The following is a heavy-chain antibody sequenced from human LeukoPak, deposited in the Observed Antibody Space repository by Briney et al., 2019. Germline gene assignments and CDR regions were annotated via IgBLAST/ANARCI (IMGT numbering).Heavy chain of an antibody. CDR3: ARGMYDFWSGFDY. D-gene: IGHD3-3*01. V-gene: IGHV3-30*04. CDR2: ISYDGSNK. J-gene: IGHJ4*02. CDR1: GFTFSSYA. Sequence: SGGSLRLSCAASGFTFSSYAMHWVRQAPGKGLEWVAVISYDGSNKYYADSVKGRFTISRDNAKNSLYLQMNSLRAEDTAVYYCARGMYDFWSGFDYWGQGTLLTVSS.